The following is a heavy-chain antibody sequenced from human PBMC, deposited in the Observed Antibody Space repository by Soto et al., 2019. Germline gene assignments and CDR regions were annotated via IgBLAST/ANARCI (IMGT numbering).Heavy chain of an antibody. CDR3: ARSPRSDELSLFDF. D-gene: IGHD3-16*02. V-gene: IGHV4-39*01. Sequence: LSLTCSVSGGSISRSSYFWTWIRQPPGKGLEYIGSIYYSGRTHHNPSLESRVTMSVDTSKNQFSLKLASVTAADTAVYYCARSPRSDELSLFDFWGQGTLVTVSS. J-gene: IGHJ5*01. CDR2: IYYSGRT. CDR1: GGSISRSSYF.